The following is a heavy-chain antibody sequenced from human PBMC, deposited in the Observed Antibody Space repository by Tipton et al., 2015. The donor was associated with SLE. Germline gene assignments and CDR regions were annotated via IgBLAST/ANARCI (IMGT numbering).Heavy chain of an antibody. CDR1: GGSISSGGYY. V-gene: IGHV4-31*03. D-gene: IGHD4-17*01. J-gene: IGHJ5*02. CDR2: IYYSGST. Sequence: TLSLTCTVSGGSISSGGYYWSWIRQHPGKGLEWIGYIYYSGSTYYNPSLKSRVTISVDTSKNQFSLKLSSVTAADTAVYYCATYQGDYGDQGWFDPWGQGTLVTVSS. CDR3: ATYQGDYGDQGWFDP.